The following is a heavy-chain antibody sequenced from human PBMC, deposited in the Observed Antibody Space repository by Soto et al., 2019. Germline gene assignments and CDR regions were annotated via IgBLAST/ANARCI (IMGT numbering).Heavy chain of an antibody. CDR3: AKDMAAPDIVVVTAGQYYYYYGMDV. Sequence: GGSLRLSCAASGFTFDDYAMHWVRQAPGKGLEWVSGISWNSGSIGYADSVKGRFTISRDNAKNSLYLQMNSLRAEDTALYYCAKDMAAPDIVVVTAGQYYYYYGMDVWGQGTTVTVSS. V-gene: IGHV3-9*01. CDR1: GFTFDDYA. J-gene: IGHJ6*02. D-gene: IGHD2-2*01. CDR2: ISWNSGSI.